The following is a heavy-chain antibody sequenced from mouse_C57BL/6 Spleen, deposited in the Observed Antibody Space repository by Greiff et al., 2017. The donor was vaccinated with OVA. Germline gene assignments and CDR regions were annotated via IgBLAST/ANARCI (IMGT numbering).Heavy chain of an antibody. CDR1: GFTFSDYY. D-gene: IGHD2-10*02. CDR2: INYDGSST. CDR3: ARYGNYEGFDY. V-gene: IGHV5-16*01. Sequence: EVKVVESEGGLVQPGSSMKLSCTASGFTFSDYYMAWVRQVPEKGLEWVANINYDGSSTYYLDSLKSRFIISRDNAKNILYLQMSSLKSEDTATYYCARYGNYEGFDYWGQGTTLTVSS. J-gene: IGHJ2*01.